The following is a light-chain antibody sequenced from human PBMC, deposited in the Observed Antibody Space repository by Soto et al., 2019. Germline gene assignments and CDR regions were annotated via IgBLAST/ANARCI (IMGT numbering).Light chain of an antibody. J-gene: IGKJ1*01. Sequence: EIVLTQSPAILSLSPGERATLSCRASQSVGIYLDWYQQKLGQAPRLLIYDASNRATGIPARFSGSGSGTDFTLTISSLEPEDFATYYCQKYNGALWAFGQGTKVEVK. CDR2: DAS. V-gene: IGKV3-11*01. CDR1: QSVGIY. CDR3: QKYNGALWA.